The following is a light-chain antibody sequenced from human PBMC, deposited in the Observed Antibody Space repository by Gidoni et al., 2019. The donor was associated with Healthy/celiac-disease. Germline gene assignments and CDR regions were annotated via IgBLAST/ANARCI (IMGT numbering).Light chain of an antibody. Sequence: DIQMTQSPSTLSASVGDRVTITCRASQSISSWLAWYQQKPGKAPKLLIYKASSLESGVPSRFSGSGSGTEFTLTISSLQPDDFETYYCQQYNSYSTFXXXTKVEIK. CDR1: QSISSW. J-gene: IGKJ1*01. V-gene: IGKV1-5*03. CDR3: QQYNSYST. CDR2: KAS.